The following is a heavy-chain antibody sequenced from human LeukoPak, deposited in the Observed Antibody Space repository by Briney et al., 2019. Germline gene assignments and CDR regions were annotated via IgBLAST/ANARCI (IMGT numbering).Heavy chain of an antibody. V-gene: IGHV3-7*03. CDR1: GFTFSSYS. J-gene: IGHJ4*02. D-gene: IGHD4-23*01. Sequence: PGGSLRLSCAASGFTFSSYSMSWVRQAPGKGLEWVANIKQDGNERYYVDSVKGRFTIFRDNARNSLYLQMNSLRAEDTAVYYCAKPQNYGDNGFDYWGQGSMVTVSS. CDR3: AKPQNYGDNGFDY. CDR2: IKQDGNER.